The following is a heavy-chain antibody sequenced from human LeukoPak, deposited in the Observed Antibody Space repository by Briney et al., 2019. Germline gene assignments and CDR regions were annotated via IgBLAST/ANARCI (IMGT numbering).Heavy chain of an antibody. CDR2: FDPEDGET. CDR1: GYTLTELS. CDR3: TTTYSGYDSFLDY. D-gene: IGHD5-12*01. J-gene: IGHJ4*02. V-gene: IGHV1-24*01. Sequence: ASVKVSCKVSGYTLTELSMHWVRQAPGKGLEWMGGFDPEDGETIYAQKFQGRVTMTEDTSTDTAYMELSSLRSEDTAVYYCTTTYSGYDSFLDYWGQGTLVTVSS.